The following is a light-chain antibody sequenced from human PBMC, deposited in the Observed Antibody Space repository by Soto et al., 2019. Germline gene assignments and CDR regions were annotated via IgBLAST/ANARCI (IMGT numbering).Light chain of an antibody. V-gene: IGKV1-9*01. CDR1: QGISSY. J-gene: IGKJ4*01. Sequence: IQLTQSPSSLSASVGDRVTITCRASQGISSYLAWYQQKPGKAPKLLIYEESTLHSGVPSRFSGRKSGTQFTLTIDSLQPEDFATYYCQQVKSYPRTFGGGTKVDI. CDR3: QQVKSYPRT. CDR2: EES.